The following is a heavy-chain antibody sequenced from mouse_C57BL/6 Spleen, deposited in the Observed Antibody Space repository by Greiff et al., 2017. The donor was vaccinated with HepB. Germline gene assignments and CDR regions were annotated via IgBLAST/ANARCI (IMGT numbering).Heavy chain of an antibody. CDR1: GFTFSSYA. V-gene: IGHV5-4*01. CDR3: ARDDDYFYYFDY. D-gene: IGHD2-3*01. J-gene: IGHJ2*01. CDR2: ISDGGSYT. Sequence: EVKLMESGGGLVKPGGSLKLSCAASGFTFSSYAMSWVRQTPEKRLEWVATISDGGSYTYYPDNVKGRFTISRDNAKNNLYLQMSHLKSEDTAMYYCARDDDYFYYFDYWGQGTTLTVSS.